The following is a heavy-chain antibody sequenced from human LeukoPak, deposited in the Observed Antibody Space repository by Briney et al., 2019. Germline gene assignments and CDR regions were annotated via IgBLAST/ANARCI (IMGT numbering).Heavy chain of an antibody. CDR1: GFTFSSYA. CDR3: AKTVDTAMVSDFDY. V-gene: IGHV3-23*01. CDR2: ISGSGAIT. D-gene: IGHD5-18*01. J-gene: IGHJ4*02. Sequence: LPGGSLRLSCAASGFTFSSYAMTWVRQAPGKGLEWVSVISGSGAITYYADSVKGRFTISRDNSKNTLYLQMNSLRADDTAVYYCAKTVDTAMVSDFDYWGQGALVTVSS.